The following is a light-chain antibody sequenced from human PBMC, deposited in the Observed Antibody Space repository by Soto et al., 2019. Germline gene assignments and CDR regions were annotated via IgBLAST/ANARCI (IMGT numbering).Light chain of an antibody. CDR2: DAS. J-gene: IGKJ5*01. CDR3: QQYNNWPLT. CDR1: QSVSSSY. Sequence: EIVMTQSPATLSVSPGERATLSCRASQSVSSSYLAWYQQKPGQAPRLLIYDASNRATGIPARFSGSGSGTEFTLTISSLQSEDFAVYYCQQYNNWPLTFGQGTRLEIK. V-gene: IGKV3-15*01.